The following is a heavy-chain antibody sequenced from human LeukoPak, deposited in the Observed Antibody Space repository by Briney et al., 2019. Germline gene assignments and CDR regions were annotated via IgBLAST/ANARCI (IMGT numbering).Heavy chain of an antibody. CDR3: ARGHFGGKNGDYVLGYFQH. J-gene: IGHJ1*01. D-gene: IGHD4-17*01. CDR1: GYTFTSYG. Sequence: ASVKVSCKASGYTFTSYGISWVRQAPGQGLEWVGWISAYNGNTNYAQKFQGRVTITADESTSTAYMELSSLRSEDTAVYYCARGHFGGKNGDYVLGYFQHWGQGTLVTVSS. CDR2: ISAYNGNT. V-gene: IGHV1-18*01.